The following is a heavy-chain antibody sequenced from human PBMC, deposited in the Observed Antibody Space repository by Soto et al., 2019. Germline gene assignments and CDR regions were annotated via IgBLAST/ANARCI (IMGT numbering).Heavy chain of an antibody. CDR2: ISWNSGSI. CDR1: GFTFDDYA. Sequence: EVQLVESGGGLVQPGRSLRLSCAASGFTFDDYAMHWVRQAPGKGLEWVSGISWNSGSIGYADSVKGRFTISRDNAKNSLYLQMNRLRAEDTALYYCAKGTTAAGTSNYFDYWGQGALVTVSS. V-gene: IGHV3-9*01. CDR3: AKGTTAAGTSNYFDY. D-gene: IGHD6-13*01. J-gene: IGHJ4*02.